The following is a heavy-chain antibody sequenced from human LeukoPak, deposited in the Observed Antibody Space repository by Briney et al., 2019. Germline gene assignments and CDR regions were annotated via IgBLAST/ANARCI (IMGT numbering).Heavy chain of an antibody. CDR1: GGSFSGYY. CDR3: ATGRIAAAATVYYFDY. V-gene: IGHV4-34*01. D-gene: IGHD6-13*01. J-gene: IGHJ4*02. Sequence: SETLSLTCAVYGGSFSGYYWSWIRQPPGKGLEWIGEINHSGSTNYNPSLKSRVTISVDTSKNRFSLKLSSVTAADTAVYYCATGRIAAAATVYYFDYWGQGTLVTVSS. CDR2: INHSGST.